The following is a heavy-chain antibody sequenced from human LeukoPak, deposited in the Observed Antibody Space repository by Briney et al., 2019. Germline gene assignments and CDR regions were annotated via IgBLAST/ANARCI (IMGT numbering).Heavy chain of an antibody. CDR3: VRGHMVRGVITIFDY. CDR1: GYTFTGYY. CDR2: INPNSGGT. Sequence: ASVKVSCKASGYTFTGYYMHWVRQAPGQGLGWMGRINPNSGGTNYAQKFQGRVTMTRDASISTAYMELSRLRSDDTAVYYCVRGHMVRGVITIFDYWGQGTLVTVSS. J-gene: IGHJ4*02. D-gene: IGHD3-10*01. V-gene: IGHV1-2*06.